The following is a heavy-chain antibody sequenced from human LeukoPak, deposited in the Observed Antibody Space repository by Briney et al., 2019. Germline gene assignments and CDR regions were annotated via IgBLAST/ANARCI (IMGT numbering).Heavy chain of an antibody. J-gene: IGHJ4*02. Sequence: GGSLRLSCAASGFTFSSYAMSWVRQAPGKGLEWVSSINASGGRTYYADSVKGRFTISRDNSKNTLYLQMNSLRAEDTAVYYCAIGPGGLFDYWGQGTLVTVSS. CDR2: INASGGRT. D-gene: IGHD4-23*01. CDR1: GFTFSSYA. CDR3: AIGPGGLFDY. V-gene: IGHV3-23*01.